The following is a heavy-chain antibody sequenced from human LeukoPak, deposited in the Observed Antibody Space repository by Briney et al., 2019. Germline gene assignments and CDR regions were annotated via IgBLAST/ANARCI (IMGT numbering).Heavy chain of an antibody. J-gene: IGHJ4*02. CDR1: GFTFSSYA. Sequence: GRSLRLSCAASGFTFSSYAMHWVRQAPGKGLEWVAVIWYDGTNKYYADSVKGRFTISRDSSKNTLYLQMNSLRAEDTALYYCASRGATGDYWGQGTLVTVSS. CDR2: IWYDGTNK. D-gene: IGHD1-1*01. CDR3: ASRGATGDY. V-gene: IGHV3-33*01.